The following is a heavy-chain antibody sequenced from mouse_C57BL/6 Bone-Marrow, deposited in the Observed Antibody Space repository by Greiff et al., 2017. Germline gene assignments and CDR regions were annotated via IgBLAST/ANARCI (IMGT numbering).Heavy chain of an antibody. CDR2: ISDGGSYT. CDR3: ARVLDFDY. CDR1: GFTFSSYA. Sequence: EVHLVESGGGLVKPGGSLKLSCAASGFTFSSYAMSWVRQTPEKRLEWVATISDGGSYTYYPDNVKGRFTISRDNAKNNLYLQMSHLKSEDTAMYYCARVLDFDYWGQGTTLTVSS. J-gene: IGHJ2*01. V-gene: IGHV5-4*01.